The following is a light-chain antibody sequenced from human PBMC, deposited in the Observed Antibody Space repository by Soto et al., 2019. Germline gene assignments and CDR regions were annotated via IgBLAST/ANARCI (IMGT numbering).Light chain of an antibody. CDR2: AVS. Sequence: QSALTQPASVSGSPGQSITVSCTGTSSDVGGYKSVSWYQQHPGKAPKLMIYAVSNRPSGVSNRFSGSKSGNTASLTISGLQAEDEGDYYCCSYAGSYTWVFGGGTKLTVL. V-gene: IGLV2-14*01. J-gene: IGLJ2*01. CDR1: SSDVGGYKS. CDR3: CSYAGSYTWV.